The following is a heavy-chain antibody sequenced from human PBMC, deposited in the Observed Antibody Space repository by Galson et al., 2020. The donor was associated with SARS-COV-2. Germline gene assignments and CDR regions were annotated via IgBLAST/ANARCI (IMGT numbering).Heavy chain of an antibody. D-gene: IGHD3-22*01. Sequence: SETLSLTCNVSGGSISYSSFYWAWIRQPPGKGLEWIGSIYYSGSTFYNPSLKSRVTVSVDTSKNQFSLSLNSVTAADTAIYYCVRHYSDSNFGFWGRGTLVTVSS. CDR2: IYYSGST. CDR3: VRHYSDSNFGF. CDR1: GGSISYSSFY. J-gene: IGHJ4*02. V-gene: IGHV4-39*01.